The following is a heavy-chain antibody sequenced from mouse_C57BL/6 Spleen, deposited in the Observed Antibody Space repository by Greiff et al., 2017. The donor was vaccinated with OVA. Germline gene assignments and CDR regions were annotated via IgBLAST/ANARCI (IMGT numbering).Heavy chain of an antibody. V-gene: IGHV5-6*02. CDR3: ARDTTVVDYYAMDY. CDR2: ISSGGSYT. J-gene: IGHJ4*01. D-gene: IGHD1-1*01. Sequence: DVKLQESGGDLVKPGGSLKLSCAASGFTFSSYGMSWVRQTPDKRLEWVATISSGGSYTYYPDSVKGRFTISRDNAKNTLYLQMSSLKSEDTAMYYCARDTTVVDYYAMDYWGQGTSVTVSS. CDR1: GFTFSSYG.